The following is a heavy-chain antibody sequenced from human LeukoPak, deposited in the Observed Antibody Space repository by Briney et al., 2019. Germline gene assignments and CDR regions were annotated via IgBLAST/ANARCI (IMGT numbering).Heavy chain of an antibody. Sequence: GGSLRLSCAASGFTVSGDYMSWVRQAPGRGLEWVSVIYSGGNTYYTDSVKGRFTISRDNSKNTLYLQMNSLRAEDTAVYYCARAPLHLVMYHYFDYWGQGALVTVSS. CDR3: ARAPLHLVMYHYFDY. CDR2: IYSGGNT. J-gene: IGHJ4*02. V-gene: IGHV3-66*01. D-gene: IGHD3-16*01. CDR1: GFTVSGDY.